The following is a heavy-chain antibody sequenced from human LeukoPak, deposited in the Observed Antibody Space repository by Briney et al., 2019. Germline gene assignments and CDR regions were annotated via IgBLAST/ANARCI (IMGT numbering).Heavy chain of an antibody. D-gene: IGHD2-2*01. CDR1: GYTFSDYW. Sequence: PGGSLRLSCAASGYTFSDYWMSWVRQTPGKGLEWVAFIRYDGRNKYYADSVKGRFIMSRDNSKNTLYLQMNSLRAEDTAVYYCAKDRDQLLFPYYFDFWGHGTLVTVSS. CDR3: AKDRDQLLFPYYFDF. V-gene: IGHV3-30*02. J-gene: IGHJ4*01. CDR2: IRYDGRNK.